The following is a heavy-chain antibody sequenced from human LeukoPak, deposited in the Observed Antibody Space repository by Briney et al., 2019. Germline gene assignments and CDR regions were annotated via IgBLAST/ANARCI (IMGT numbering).Heavy chain of an antibody. CDR1: GDSISSGYY. CDR2: IYHSGST. Sequence: SETLSLTCAVSGDSISSGYYWGWIRQPPGKGLEWIGSIYHSGSTYYNPSLKSRVTISVDTSKNQFSLKLSSVTAADTAVYYCARTAEYYYDSSGYFDYWGQGTLVTVSS. CDR3: ARTAEYYYDSSGYFDY. J-gene: IGHJ4*02. V-gene: IGHV4-38-2*01. D-gene: IGHD3-22*01.